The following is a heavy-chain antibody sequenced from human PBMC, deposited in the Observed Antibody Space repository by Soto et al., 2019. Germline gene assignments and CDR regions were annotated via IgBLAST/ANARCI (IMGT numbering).Heavy chain of an antibody. CDR1: GFTFSSYA. CDR3: AKVGGCSSTSCYHDAFDI. J-gene: IGHJ3*02. Sequence: GGSLRLSCAASGFTFSSYAMSWVRQAPGKGLEWVSAISGSGGSTYYADSVKGRFTISRDNSKNTLYLKMNSLRAEDTAVYYCAKVGGCSSTSCYHDAFDIWGQGTMVTVSS. D-gene: IGHD2-2*01. V-gene: IGHV3-23*01. CDR2: ISGSGGST.